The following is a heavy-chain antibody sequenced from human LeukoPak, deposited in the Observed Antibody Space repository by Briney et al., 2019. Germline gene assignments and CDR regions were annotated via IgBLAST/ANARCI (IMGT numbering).Heavy chain of an antibody. CDR3: AKDRRMMSSYFGMDV. V-gene: IGHV4-59*12. Sequence: SETLSLTCTVSGGSISSYYWSWIRQPPGKGLEWIGYIYYSGSTNYNPSLKSRVTISVDTSKNQFSLKLSSVTAADTAVYYCAKDRRMMSSYFGMDVWGQGTTVTVSS. D-gene: IGHD3-16*01. CDR2: IYYSGST. J-gene: IGHJ6*02. CDR1: GGSISSYY.